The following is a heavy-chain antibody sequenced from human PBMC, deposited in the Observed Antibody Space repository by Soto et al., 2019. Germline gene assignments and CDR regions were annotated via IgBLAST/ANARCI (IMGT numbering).Heavy chain of an antibody. CDR3: AREPPGIAAGGAGA. CDR1: GVTVSNNY. V-gene: IGHV3-53*01. D-gene: IGHD6-13*01. Sequence: EVQLVESGGGLILPGGSLRLSCAASGVTVSNNYMRWVRQAPGKGLEWVSLIYSGGDTHYADSVKGRFTISRDSSKNTVYLQMNSLRAEDTGVYYCAREPPGIAAGGAGAWGQGTLVTVSS. CDR2: IYSGGDT. J-gene: IGHJ5*02.